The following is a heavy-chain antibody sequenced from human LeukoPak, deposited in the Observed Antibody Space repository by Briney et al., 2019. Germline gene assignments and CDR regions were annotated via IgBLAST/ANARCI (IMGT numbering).Heavy chain of an antibody. CDR2: INPSGGST. CDR3: ARDRAGYSSSSHHPHY. Sequence: ASVKVSCKASGYTFTSYYRHWVRQAPGQGLEWMGIINPSGGSTSYAQKFQGRVTMTRDTSTSTVYMELSSLRSEDTAVYYCARDRAGYSSSSHHPHYWGQGTLVTVSS. J-gene: IGHJ4*02. CDR1: GYTFTSYY. V-gene: IGHV1-46*01. D-gene: IGHD6-6*01.